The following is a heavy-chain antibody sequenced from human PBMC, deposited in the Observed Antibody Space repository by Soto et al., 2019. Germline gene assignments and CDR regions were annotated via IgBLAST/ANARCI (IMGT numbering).Heavy chain of an antibody. CDR2: IYNSGST. V-gene: IGHV4-30-4*01. J-gene: IGHJ4*02. D-gene: IGHD1-26*01. CDR3: ARGPSGDKVDY. Sequence: QVQLQESGPGLVEPSQTLSLTCTVSGGSISSGDYFWSWIRQSPGKGLEWIGHIYNSGSTYNNPSPKSRVTISVDTSKNQFSLKLSSVTAADTAVYYCARGPSGDKVDYWGQGILVTVSS. CDR1: GGSISSGDYF.